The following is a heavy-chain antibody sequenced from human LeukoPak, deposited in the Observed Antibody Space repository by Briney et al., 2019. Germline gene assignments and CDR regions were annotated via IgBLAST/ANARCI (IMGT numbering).Heavy chain of an antibody. D-gene: IGHD6-13*01. CDR3: ARNDMEYSSSWWPFDY. V-gene: IGHV4-38-2*02. CDR2: IYYSGTT. J-gene: IGHJ4*02. CDR1: GYSISSGYY. Sequence: SETLSLTCTVSGYSISSGYYWGWIRQPPGKGLEWIGSIYYSGTTYYNPSLKSRVTISVDASKNQFSLKLSSATAADTAVYYCARNDMEYSSSWWPFDYWGQGTLVTVSS.